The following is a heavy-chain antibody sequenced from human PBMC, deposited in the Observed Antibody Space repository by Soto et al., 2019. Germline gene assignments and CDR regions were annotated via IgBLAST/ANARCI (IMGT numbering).Heavy chain of an antibody. CDR1: GYTFTRYG. J-gene: IGHJ6*02. Sequence: QVQLVQSGAEVKKPGASVKVSCKASGYTFTRYGISWVRQAPGQELEWMGWISAYNGNTKYAQKLQGRVTMTTDTSTSTAYMELRSLRSDDTAVYYXARXXXXXXGYYHYYYYGMDVWGQGTTVTVSS. V-gene: IGHV1-18*01. D-gene: IGHD3-22*01. CDR2: ISAYNGNT. CDR3: ARXXXXXXGYYHYYYYGMDV.